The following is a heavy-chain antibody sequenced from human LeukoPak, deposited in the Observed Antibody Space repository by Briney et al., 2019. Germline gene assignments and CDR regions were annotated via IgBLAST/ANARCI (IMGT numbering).Heavy chain of an antibody. CDR1: GGPISSSSYY. J-gene: IGHJ2*01. CDR3: ASPGMASSIYWYFDL. V-gene: IGHV4-39*01. Sequence: SETLSLTCTVSGGPISSSSYYWVWIRQPPGKGLEWIGTIYFSGTTYYNPSLKSRLTISVDTSKNEFSLELRSVTAADTAFYYCASPGMASSIYWYFDLWGSGTLLTVSS. D-gene: IGHD5-24*01. CDR2: IYFSGTT.